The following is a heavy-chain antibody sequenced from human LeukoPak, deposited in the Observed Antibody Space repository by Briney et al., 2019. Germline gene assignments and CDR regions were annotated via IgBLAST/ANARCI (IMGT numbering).Heavy chain of an antibody. CDR1: GFTFSSYG. D-gene: IGHD6-13*01. Sequence: GGSLRLSCAASGFTFSSYGMHWVRQAPGKGLEWVAVIWYDGSNKYYADSVKGRFTISRDNSKNTLYLQMNSLRAEDTAVYYCARGQGSSWRGTFDYWGQGTLVTVSS. CDR3: ARGQGSSWRGTFDY. CDR2: IWYDGSNK. V-gene: IGHV3-33*01. J-gene: IGHJ4*02.